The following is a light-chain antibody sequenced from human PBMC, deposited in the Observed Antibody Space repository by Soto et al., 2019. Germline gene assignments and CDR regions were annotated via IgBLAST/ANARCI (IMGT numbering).Light chain of an antibody. V-gene: IGKV3-20*01. CDR1: QSVFNNH. J-gene: IGKJ1*01. Sequence: ILLPQYPATLSLTPGARAPLSCRASQSVFNNHIGWYQQKPGQAPRRLIFGASFRATGIPDRFSGSGSGTDFTLTISRLEPEDFAVYYCQQYGSSPRTFGQGTKV. CDR2: GAS. CDR3: QQYGSSPRT.